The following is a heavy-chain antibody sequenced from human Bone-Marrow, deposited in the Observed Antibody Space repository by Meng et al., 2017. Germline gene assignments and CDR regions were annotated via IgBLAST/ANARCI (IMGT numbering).Heavy chain of an antibody. CDR1: GFTFSSYA. J-gene: IGHJ5*02. CDR2: ISYDGSNK. CDR3: ARGWDWFDP. D-gene: IGHD3-16*01. V-gene: IGHV3-30*04. Sequence: GESLKISYAASGFTFSSYAMHWVRQAPGKGLEWVAVISYDGSNKYYADSVKGRFTISRDNSKNTLYLQMNSLRAEDTAVYYCARGWDWFDPWGQGTLVTVSS.